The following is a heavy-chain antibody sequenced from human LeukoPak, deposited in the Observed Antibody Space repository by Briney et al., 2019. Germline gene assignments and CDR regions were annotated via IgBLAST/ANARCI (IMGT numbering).Heavy chain of an antibody. CDR3: ARDSTMTDGMDV. Sequence: ASVKVSCKASGYTFTSYYMHWARQAPGQGLEWMGIINPSGGSTSYAQKFQGRVTMTRDTSTSTVYMELSSLRSEDTAVYYCARDSTMTDGMDVWGKGTTVTVSS. CDR2: INPSGGST. V-gene: IGHV1-46*01. CDR1: GYTFTSYY. J-gene: IGHJ6*04. D-gene: IGHD2-2*01.